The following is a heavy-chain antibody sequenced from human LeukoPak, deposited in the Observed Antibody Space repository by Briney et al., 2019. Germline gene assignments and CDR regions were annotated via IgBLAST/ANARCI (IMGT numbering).Heavy chain of an antibody. CDR1: GFTFGSYG. CDR3: ARDPRPYCGGDCYLDY. V-gene: IGHV3-33*01. J-gene: IGHJ4*02. CDR2: IWYDGSNK. D-gene: IGHD2-21*02. Sequence: GGSLRLSCAASGFTFGSYGMHWVRQAPGKGLEWVAVIWYDGSNKYYADSVKGRFTISRDNSKNTLYLQMNSLRAEDTAVYYCARDPRPYCGGDCYLDYWGQGTLVTVSS.